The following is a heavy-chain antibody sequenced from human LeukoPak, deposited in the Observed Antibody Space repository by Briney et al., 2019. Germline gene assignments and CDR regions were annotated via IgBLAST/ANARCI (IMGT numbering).Heavy chain of an antibody. V-gene: IGHV3-48*01. CDR3: ARDQDWAFDY. Sequence: GGSLRLSCVASGFTFSNYAMNWVRQAPGKGLEWVSYISGSSTTIDYADSAKGRLIISRDNAKKSLYLQMNNLRAEDTAVYYCARDQDWAFDYWGQGILVTVSS. CDR1: GFTFSNYA. D-gene: IGHD3/OR15-3a*01. J-gene: IGHJ4*02. CDR2: ISGSSTTI.